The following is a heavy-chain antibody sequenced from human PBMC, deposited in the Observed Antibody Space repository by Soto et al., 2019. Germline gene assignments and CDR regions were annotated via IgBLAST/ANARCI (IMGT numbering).Heavy chain of an antibody. J-gene: IGHJ2*01. V-gene: IGHV3-13*04. CDR1: GFTFSSYA. D-gene: IGHD7-27*01. CDR3: VRERLGIGTWYFDL. CDR2: IATSGST. Sequence: GGSLRLSCAASGFTFSSYAMSWVRQATGKRLEWVSAIATSGSTHYAASVQGRFTISREDAKNSLFLQINSLRDGDTATYYCVRERLGIGTWYFDLWGRGTLFTVSS.